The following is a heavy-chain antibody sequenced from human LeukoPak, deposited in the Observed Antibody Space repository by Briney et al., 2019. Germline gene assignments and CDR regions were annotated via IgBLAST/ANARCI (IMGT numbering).Heavy chain of an antibody. D-gene: IGHD4-17*01. Sequence: GGTLRLSCAASGFTFSSHWMTWIRQAPGKGLEWVASIKQGGSEKYYADSVKGRFTVSRDNAKTSLYLQINSLSAGDTAVYYCARGPNYGDRVDHLASWGQGTKVTVSS. V-gene: IGHV3-7*01. CDR1: GFTFSSHW. J-gene: IGHJ4*02. CDR2: IKQGGSEK. CDR3: ARGPNYGDRVDHLAS.